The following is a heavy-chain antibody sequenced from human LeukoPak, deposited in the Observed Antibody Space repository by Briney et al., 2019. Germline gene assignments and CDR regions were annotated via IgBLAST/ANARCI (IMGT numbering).Heavy chain of an antibody. Sequence: GGSLRLSCAASGFTCSSYTMNWVRQAAGRGLEWLAYITVSSTTYYAASVQGRSLISRDNAKNSLYLQMNSLRDEDTAVYYCARGDTLSDLFAFDIWGQGTMVTVSS. V-gene: IGHV3-48*02. J-gene: IGHJ3*02. CDR1: GFTCSSYT. CDR2: ITVSSTT. CDR3: ARGDTLSDLFAFDI.